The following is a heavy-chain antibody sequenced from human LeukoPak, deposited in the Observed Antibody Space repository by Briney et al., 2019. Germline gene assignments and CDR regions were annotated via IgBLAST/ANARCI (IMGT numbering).Heavy chain of an antibody. Sequence: GGSLRLSCAASGFTFSSYGMHWVRQAPGKGLEWVAVIWYDGSNKYYADSVKGRFTISRDNSKNTLYLQMNSLRAEDTAVYYCARDRGYSGDYFDYWGQGALVTVS. J-gene: IGHJ4*02. V-gene: IGHV3-33*01. CDR3: ARDRGYSGDYFDY. D-gene: IGHD5-18*01. CDR2: IWYDGSNK. CDR1: GFTFSSYG.